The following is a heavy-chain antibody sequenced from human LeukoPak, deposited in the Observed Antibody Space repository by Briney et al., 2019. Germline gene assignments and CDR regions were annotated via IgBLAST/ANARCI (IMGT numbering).Heavy chain of an antibody. V-gene: IGHV4-31*03. Sequence: PSETLSLTCTVSGCSISSGGYYWSWIRQHPGKGLEWIGYIYYSGSTYYNPSLKSRVAISVDTSKNQFSLKLSSVTAADTAVYYCARGNGYQLPSGVGAFDIWGQGTMVTVSS. CDR2: IYYSGST. D-gene: IGHD2-2*01. CDR1: GCSISSGGYY. CDR3: ARGNGYQLPSGVGAFDI. J-gene: IGHJ3*02.